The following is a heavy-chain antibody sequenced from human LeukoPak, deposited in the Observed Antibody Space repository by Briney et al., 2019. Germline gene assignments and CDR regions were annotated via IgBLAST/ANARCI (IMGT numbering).Heavy chain of an antibody. CDR3: SGGSRFVDY. J-gene: IGHJ4*02. CDR1: GFTFDDYG. V-gene: IGHV3-20*04. Sequence: GGSLRLSCAASGFTFDDYGMSWVRHAPGKGLEWVSGINWNGGSTGYADSVKGRFTISRDNAKNSLYLQMNSLRAEDTAVYYCSGGSRFVDYWGQGTLVTVSS. D-gene: IGHD3-16*01. CDR2: INWNGGST.